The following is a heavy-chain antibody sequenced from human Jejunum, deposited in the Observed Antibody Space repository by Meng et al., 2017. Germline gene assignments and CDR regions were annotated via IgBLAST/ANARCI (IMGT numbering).Heavy chain of an antibody. CDR2: AYYSGSS. D-gene: IGHD2-2*03. V-gene: IGHV4-39*01. CDR1: GGSLSSGSPY. Sequence: QLQLQESGPGLVKPSETLSLSCTVSGGSLSSGSPYWGWIRQSPGKGLEWIGTAYYSGSSYYNPSLRSRVIILVDTSKNQFSLRLSSVTAADTAVYYCARQMDSVYDEGYFFDYWGQGILVTVSS. CDR3: ARQMDSVYDEGYFFDY. J-gene: IGHJ4*02.